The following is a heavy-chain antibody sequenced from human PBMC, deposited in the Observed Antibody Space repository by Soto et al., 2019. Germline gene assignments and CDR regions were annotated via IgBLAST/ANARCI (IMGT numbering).Heavy chain of an antibody. Sequence: SETLSLTCTVSGDSINTYYWSWIRQPPGKGLEWTGHIYRSGTTRYNPSVESRVTISVDTSKSQSSLELSSVTAADTAVYYCARVQMATIYFDYWGQGILVTVSS. CDR3: ARVQMATIYFDY. D-gene: IGHD5-12*01. CDR2: IYRSGTT. J-gene: IGHJ4*02. CDR1: GDSINTYY. V-gene: IGHV4-59*01.